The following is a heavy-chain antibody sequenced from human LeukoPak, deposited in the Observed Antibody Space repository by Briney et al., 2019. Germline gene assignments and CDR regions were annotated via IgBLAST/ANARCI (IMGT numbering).Heavy chain of an antibody. D-gene: IGHD3-10*01. CDR1: GYTFTSHD. J-gene: IGHJ5*02. CDR2: MNPKSGKT. V-gene: IGHV1-8*01. CDR3: AREDFYGSGSDYTFGWFDT. Sequence: GASVKVSCKASGYTFTSHDINWVRQATGQGLEWMGWMNPKSGKTGYAQKFQGRVTMTRNTSINTAYLELTSLRSEDSAVYYCAREDFYGSGSDYTFGWFDTWGQGTLVTVSS.